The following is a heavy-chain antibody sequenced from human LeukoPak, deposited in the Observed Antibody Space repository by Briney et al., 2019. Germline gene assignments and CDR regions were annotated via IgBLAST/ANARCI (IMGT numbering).Heavy chain of an antibody. V-gene: IGHV4-61*09. J-gene: IGHJ4*02. CDR3: ARSRGIISDSTLDY. CDR2: IYTIRST. Sequence: SQTLSLTCTVSGGSISSGSYYWSWIRQPAGKGLEWIGHIYTIRSTNYNPSLKSRVTISVDTSKNQFSLKLSSVTAADTAVYYCARSRGIISDSTLDYWGQGTLVTVSS. D-gene: IGHD6-13*01. CDR1: GGSISSGSYY.